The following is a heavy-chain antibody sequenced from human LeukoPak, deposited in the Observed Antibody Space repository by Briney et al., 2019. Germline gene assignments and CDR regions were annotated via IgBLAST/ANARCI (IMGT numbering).Heavy chain of an antibody. D-gene: IGHD2-2*01. CDR3: ARFYQEQYGMDV. V-gene: IGHV3-33*01. CDR1: GFAFSQYG. J-gene: IGHJ6*02. CDR2: IWFDGSNE. Sequence: GGSLRLSCAASGFAFSQYGMNWVRQAPGKGLEWVAGIWFDGSNEYYPDSVKGRFTISRDNSKKTLYLQMNSLRAGDTAVYFCARFYQEQYGMDVWGQGTTVTVSS.